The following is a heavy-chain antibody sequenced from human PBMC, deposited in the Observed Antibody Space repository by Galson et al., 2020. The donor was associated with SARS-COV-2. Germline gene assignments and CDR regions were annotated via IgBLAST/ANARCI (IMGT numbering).Heavy chain of an antibody. Sequence: SETLSLTCSVSGASVSRDYWSWIRQPPGKGLEWIGYISYSGDTNYNPALKSRVSMSVDTSKNQFSLRLSSVTAADTAVYYCAKTRWGLLRRVDLWGQGTLVAVSS. J-gene: IGHJ5*02. V-gene: IGHV4-59*02. CDR2: ISYSGDT. CDR3: AKTRWGLLRRVDL. D-gene: IGHD3-16*01. CDR1: GASVSRDY.